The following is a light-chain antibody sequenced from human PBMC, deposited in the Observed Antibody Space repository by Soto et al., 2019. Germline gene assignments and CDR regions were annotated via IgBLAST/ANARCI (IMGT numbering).Light chain of an antibody. CDR3: KQHGTT. Sequence: EIVFTHSPGTLSVFSGKTATLSCRASQSLSNSELAWYQQKPGQAPRLLIYGASSRATGIPDRFSGSGSGTDFTLTISRMEPEDSAVYYCKQHGTTFGQGTKVDIK. CDR2: GAS. J-gene: IGKJ1*01. V-gene: IGKV3-20*01. CDR1: QSLSNSE.